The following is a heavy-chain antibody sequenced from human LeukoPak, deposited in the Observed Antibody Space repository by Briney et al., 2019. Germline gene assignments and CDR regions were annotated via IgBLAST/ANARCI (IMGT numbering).Heavy chain of an antibody. CDR3: ARVLRSDCSSATCYPPFHM. Sequence: GGSLRLSCAASRFTFSSYWRNWVRQPPGEGLVWVSRINSGGSSTHYAAPEKGRFIISRDNAKNALYLQMHSVRAEDTAVYYCARVLRSDCSSATCYPPFHMGGQGTMVSVSS. V-gene: IGHV3-74*01. D-gene: IGHD2-2*01. CDR2: INSGGSST. J-gene: IGHJ3*02. CDR1: RFTFSSYW.